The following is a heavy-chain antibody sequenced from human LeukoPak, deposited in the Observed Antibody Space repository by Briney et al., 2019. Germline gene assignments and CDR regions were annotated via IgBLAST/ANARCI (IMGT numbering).Heavy chain of an antibody. J-gene: IGHJ4*02. CDR2: ISSSSTTI. CDR1: GFTFDDYG. V-gene: IGHV3-48*01. D-gene: IGHD4-17*01. CDR3: ARDLTTVTTPGY. Sequence: PGGSLRLSCAASGFTFDDYGMNWIRQAPGKGLEWISYISSSSTTISYADSVKGRFTISRDNAKNSLFLQMNSLRAEDTALYYCARDLTTVTTPGYWGQGTLVTVSS.